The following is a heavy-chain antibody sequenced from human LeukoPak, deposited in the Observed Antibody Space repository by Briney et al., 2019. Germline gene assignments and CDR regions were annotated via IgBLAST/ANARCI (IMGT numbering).Heavy chain of an antibody. V-gene: IGHV3-23*01. D-gene: IGHD5-12*01. CDR1: GFTFSSYA. CDR2: ISGSGTNT. Sequence: GGSLRLSCAASGFTFSSYAMSWVRQAPGKGLEWVSAISGSGTNTYYEDSVKGRFTISRDNSKNTLYLQMNSLRAEDTAVYYCAKDCSGYDPYYFDYWGQGTLVTVSS. CDR3: AKDCSGYDPYYFDY. J-gene: IGHJ4*02.